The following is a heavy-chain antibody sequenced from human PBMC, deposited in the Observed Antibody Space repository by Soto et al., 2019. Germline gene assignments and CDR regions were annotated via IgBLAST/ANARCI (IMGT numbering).Heavy chain of an antibody. CDR3: ARGTAMVHYYYGMDV. CDR2: IYYSGST. CDR1: GGSISSYY. D-gene: IGHD5-18*01. V-gene: IGHV4-59*08. J-gene: IGHJ6*02. Sequence: SETLSLTCTVSGGSISSYYWSWIRQPPGKGLEWIGYIYYSGSTNYNPSIKSRITISVDTSKNQFSLKLSSVTAADTAVYYCARGTAMVHYYYGMDVWGQGTTVTVSS.